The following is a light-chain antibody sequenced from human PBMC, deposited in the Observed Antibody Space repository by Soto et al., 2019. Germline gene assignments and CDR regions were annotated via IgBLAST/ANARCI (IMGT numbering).Light chain of an antibody. V-gene: IGKV4-1*01. CDR1: QSLLYIANNKNY. CDR3: QHYNSYSEA. J-gene: IGKJ1*01. Sequence: DIVMTQFPDSLGVSLGERATINCMSSQSLLYIANNKNYLAWYQQKPGQPPKLLISWASARESGVPSRFSGSGSGTEFTLTISSLQPDDFATYYCQHYNSYSEAFGQGTKVDIK. CDR2: WAS.